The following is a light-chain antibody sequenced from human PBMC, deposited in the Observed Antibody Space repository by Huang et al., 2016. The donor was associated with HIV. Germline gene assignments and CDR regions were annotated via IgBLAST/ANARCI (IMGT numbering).Light chain of an antibody. CDR2: KVS. CDR1: QSLVYSDGNTY. V-gene: IGKV2-30*01. CDR3: MQGTHRPGT. J-gene: IGKJ1*01. Sequence: DVVMTQSPLSLPVTLGQPASISCRSSQSLVYSDGNTYLNWFQQWPGQSPRRLIYKVSTRASGVPDRFSGSGSGTDFTRKISRVEAEDVGGYYCMQGTHRPGTFGQGTKVEIK.